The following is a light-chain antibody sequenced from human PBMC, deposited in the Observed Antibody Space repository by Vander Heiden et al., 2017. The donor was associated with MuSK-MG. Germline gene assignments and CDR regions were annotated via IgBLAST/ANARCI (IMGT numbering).Light chain of an antibody. V-gene: IGLV1-36*01. CDR3: ATWDSRLNGYV. Sequence: QSVLTQPPSVSEAPGQRVTISRSGSSSNIGKNAVNWYQHPPGRAPKVLVYYDDLVPSGVSSRFSASKSGTSASLAISGLQSEDEAEYYCATWDSRLNGYVFGSGTPVTVL. CDR1: SSNIGKNA. J-gene: IGLJ1*01. CDR2: YDD.